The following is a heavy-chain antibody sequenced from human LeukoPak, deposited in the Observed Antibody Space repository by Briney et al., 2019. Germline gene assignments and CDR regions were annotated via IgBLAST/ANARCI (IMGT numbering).Heavy chain of an antibody. Sequence: PGGSLRLSCAASGFIFSTFGMTWVRQAPGKGLEWVSVIYSGGSTYYTDSVKGRFTISRDNSKNTLYLQMNSLRAEDTAVYYCARDTRPAGGYYYYYYYMDVWGKGTTVTISS. V-gene: IGHV3-66*01. CDR2: IYSGGST. CDR1: GFIFSTFG. J-gene: IGHJ6*03. D-gene: IGHD3-16*01. CDR3: ARDTRPAGGYYYYYYYMDV.